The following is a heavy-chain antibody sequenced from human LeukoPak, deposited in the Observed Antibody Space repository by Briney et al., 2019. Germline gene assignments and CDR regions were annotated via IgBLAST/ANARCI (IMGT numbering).Heavy chain of an antibody. CDR3: ARAHLGPTMVRGVIT. Sequence: SETLSLTCAVYGGSFSGYYWSWIRQPPGKGLEWIGEINHSGSTNYNPSLKSRVTISVDTSKNQFSLKLSSVTAADTAVYYCARAHLGPTMVRGVITWGQGTLVIVSS. J-gene: IGHJ4*02. D-gene: IGHD3-10*01. CDR2: INHSGST. V-gene: IGHV4-34*01. CDR1: GGSFSGYY.